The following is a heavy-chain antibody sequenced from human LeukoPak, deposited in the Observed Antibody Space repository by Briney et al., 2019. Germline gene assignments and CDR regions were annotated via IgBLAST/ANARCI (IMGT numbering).Heavy chain of an antibody. J-gene: IGHJ4*02. D-gene: IGHD3-22*01. CDR3: ARAPYYYDSQNDFDY. CDR2: INPNSGGT. CDR1: GYTFTGYY. Sequence: VSVKVSCKASGYTFTGYYMHWVRQAPGQGLEWMGWINPNSGGTNYAQRFQGRVTMTRDTSINTAYMELSRLRSDDTAMYYCARAPYYYDSQNDFDYWGQGTLVTVSS. V-gene: IGHV1-2*02.